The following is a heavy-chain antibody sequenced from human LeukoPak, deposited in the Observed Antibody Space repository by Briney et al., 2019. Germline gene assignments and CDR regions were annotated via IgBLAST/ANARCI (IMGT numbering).Heavy chain of an antibody. CDR2: VYTSGTT. CDR1: GGSINSGDYY. J-gene: IGHJ4*02. D-gene: IGHD5-24*01. V-gene: IGHV4-61*02. Sequence: SETLSLTCTVSGGSINSGDYYWIWIRQPAGKGLEWVGRVYTSGTTLYTPSLKSRVSISIDRSKNQFSLKLTSVTAADTALYHCARGGTIFTFFDYWGQGIVVTVSS. CDR3: ARGGTIFTFFDY.